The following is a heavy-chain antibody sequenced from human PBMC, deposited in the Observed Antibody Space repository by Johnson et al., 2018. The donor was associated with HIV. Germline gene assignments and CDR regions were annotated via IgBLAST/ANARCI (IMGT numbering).Heavy chain of an antibody. D-gene: IGHD4-17*01. CDR1: GFTFSNAW. CDR3: TTAVDGAPDAFDI. V-gene: IGHV3-15*01. CDR2: IKSKTDGGTT. J-gene: IGHJ3*02. Sequence: VQLVESGGGLVKPGGSLRLSCAASGFTFSNAWMSWVRQAPGKGLEWVGRIKSKTDGGTTDYAAPVQGRFTISRDDSKNTLYLQMNSLKTEDTAVYYCTTAVDGAPDAFDIWGQGTMVTVSS.